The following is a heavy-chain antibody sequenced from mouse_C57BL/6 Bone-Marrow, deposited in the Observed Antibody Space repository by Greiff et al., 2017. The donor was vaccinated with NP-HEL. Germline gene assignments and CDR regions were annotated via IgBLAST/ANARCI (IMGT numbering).Heavy chain of an antibody. CDR1: GYSITSGYY. V-gene: IGHV3-6*01. CDR2: ISYDGSN. D-gene: IGHD3-2*02. Sequence: EVKLMESGPGLVKPSQSLSLTCSVTGYSITSGYYWNWIRQFPGNKLEWMGYISYDGSNNYNPSLKNRISITRDTSKNQFFLKLNSVTTEDTATYYCAREGQLRPYFDYWGQGTTLTVSS. J-gene: IGHJ2*01. CDR3: AREGQLRPYFDY.